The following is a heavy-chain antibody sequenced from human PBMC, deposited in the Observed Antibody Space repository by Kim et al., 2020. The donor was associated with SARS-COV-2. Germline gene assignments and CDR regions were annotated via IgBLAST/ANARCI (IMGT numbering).Heavy chain of an antibody. CDR3: AGRKISSPRWWSDSNDDSGYLRHPFDM. CDR1: GFTFSSYS. V-gene: IGHV3-7*01. CDR2: IKQDGSAR. D-gene: IGHD3-22*01. J-gene: IGHJ3*02. Sequence: PGGSLRLSCAASGFTFSSYSMSWVRQGPGKGLEWVANIKQDGSARYYVDSVKGWFTISRDNAQNSLHLQMNSLRVEDTGVYYCAGRKISSPRWWSDSNDDSGYLRHPFDMWGQGTMVTVSS.